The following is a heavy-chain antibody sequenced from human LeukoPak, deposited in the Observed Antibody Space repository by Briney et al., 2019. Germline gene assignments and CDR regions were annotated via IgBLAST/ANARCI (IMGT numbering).Heavy chain of an antibody. V-gene: IGHV3-74*01. D-gene: IGHD1-26*01. CDR2: TNSDGSST. CDR3: ASDLKWELLQPFDY. CDR1: GFTFSRYW. J-gene: IGHJ4*02. Sequence: GGSLRLSCAASGFTFSRYWMHWARQAPGKGLVWVSRTNSDGSSTNYADSVKGRFIISRDNAKNTLYLQMNSLRAEDTAVYYCASDLKWELLQPFDYWGQGTLVTVSS.